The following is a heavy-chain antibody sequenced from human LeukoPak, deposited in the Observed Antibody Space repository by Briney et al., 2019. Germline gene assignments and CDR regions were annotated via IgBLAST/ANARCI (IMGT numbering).Heavy chain of an antibody. D-gene: IGHD3-10*01. CDR2: IRYDGSNK. CDR1: GFTFSSYG. CDR3: ARSGLWFGELLSKTYYYYYYMDV. V-gene: IGHV3-30*02. J-gene: IGHJ6*03. Sequence: QTGGSLRLSCAASGFTFSSYGMHWVRQAPGKGLEWVAFIRYDGSNKYYADSVKGRFTISRDNAKNSLYLQMNSLRAEDTAVYYCARSGLWFGELLSKTYYYYYYMDVWGKGTTVTISS.